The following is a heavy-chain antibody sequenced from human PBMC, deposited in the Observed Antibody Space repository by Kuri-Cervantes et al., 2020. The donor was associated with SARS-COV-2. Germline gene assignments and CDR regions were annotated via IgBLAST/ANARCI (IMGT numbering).Heavy chain of an antibody. CDR3: ARDVGFGYGYGHSYGMDV. D-gene: IGHD5-18*01. Sequence: SVKVSCKASGGTFSSYAISWVRQAPGQGLERMGGIIPIFGTANYAQKFQGRVTITADESTSTAYMELSSLRSEDTAVYYCARDVGFGYGYGHSYGMDVWGQGTTVTVSS. V-gene: IGHV1-69*13. J-gene: IGHJ6*02. CDR2: IIPIFGTA. CDR1: GGTFSSYA.